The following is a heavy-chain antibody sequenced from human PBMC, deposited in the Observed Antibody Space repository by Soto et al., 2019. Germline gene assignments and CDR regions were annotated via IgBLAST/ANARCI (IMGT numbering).Heavy chain of an antibody. CDR2: IISNGDKT. CDR3: AKRRYCNSAGCHHHFDD. CDR1: GFTLSSYA. J-gene: IGHJ4*02. V-gene: IGHV3-23*01. D-gene: IGHD3-10*01. Sequence: EVQLLESGGGLVQPGGSLRLSCAASGFTLSSYAMSWVRQAPGKGLEWVSSIISNGDKTYYADSVKGRFTISRDTSKNTLFLQMNSLRAEDTAVFYCAKRRYCNSAGCHHHFDDWGQGTLVIVSS.